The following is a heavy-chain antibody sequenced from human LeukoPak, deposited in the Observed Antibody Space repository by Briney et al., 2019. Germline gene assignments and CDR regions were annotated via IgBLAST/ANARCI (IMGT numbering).Heavy chain of an antibody. CDR2: IYPGDSDT. J-gene: IGHJ6*02. D-gene: IGHD5-24*01. CDR1: GYSFTSYW. CDR3: ARLVRDGYNNPRDYYYYYGMDV. Sequence: GESLKISCKGSGYSFTSYWIGWVRQMPGKGLEWMGIIYPGDSDTRYSPSFQGQVTISADKSISTAYLQWSSLKASDTAMYYCARLVRDGYNNPRDYYYYYGMDVWGQGTTVTVSS. V-gene: IGHV5-51*01.